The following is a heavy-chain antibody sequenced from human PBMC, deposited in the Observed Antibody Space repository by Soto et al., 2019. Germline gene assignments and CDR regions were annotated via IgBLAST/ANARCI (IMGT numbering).Heavy chain of an antibody. Sequence: QVQLQESGPGLVKPSGTLSPTSASSGGPFGIRNWGIWVRNPPGKGWGWIGEIYHSGSTNYNPSLKSRVTISVDKSKNQFSLKLSSVTAADTAVYYCARVRVDDFWSGTYFDYWGQGTLVTVSS. D-gene: IGHD3-3*01. CDR3: ARVRVDDFWSGTYFDY. CDR1: GGPFGIRNW. CDR2: IYHSGST. V-gene: IGHV4-4*02. J-gene: IGHJ4*02.